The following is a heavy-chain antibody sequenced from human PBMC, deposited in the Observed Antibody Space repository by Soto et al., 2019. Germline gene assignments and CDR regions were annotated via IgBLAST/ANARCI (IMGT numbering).Heavy chain of an antibody. CDR1: GFTVSSNY. J-gene: IGHJ4*02. V-gene: IGHV3-53*01. Sequence: GGSLRLSCAASGFTVSSNYMSWVRQAPGKGLDWVSVIHSGGSTYYADSVKGRFTISRDNSKNTLYLQMNSLRAEDTAVYYCARLPFTYCGGDCYDYWGQGTLVTVSS. D-gene: IGHD2-21*01. CDR2: IHSGGST. CDR3: ARLPFTYCGGDCYDY.